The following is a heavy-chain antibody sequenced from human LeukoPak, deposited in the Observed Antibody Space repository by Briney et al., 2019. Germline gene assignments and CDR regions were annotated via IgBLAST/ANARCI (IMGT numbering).Heavy chain of an antibody. V-gene: IGHV3-7*03. J-gene: IGHJ4*01. D-gene: IGHD2-2*01. Sequence: GGSLRLSCEASGFIFSSYAMSWVRQAPGKGLEWVATIRQDGSETHYVDSVKGRFTISRDNVKNSLYLQVNSLRAEDTAVYYCVRGCGRASCPYFFDSWGHGSLVSVSS. CDR1: GFIFSSYA. CDR2: IRQDGSET. CDR3: VRGCGRASCPYFFDS.